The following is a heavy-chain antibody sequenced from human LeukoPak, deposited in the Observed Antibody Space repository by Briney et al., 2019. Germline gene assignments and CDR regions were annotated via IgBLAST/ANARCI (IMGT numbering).Heavy chain of an antibody. J-gene: IGHJ4*02. CDR1: GDSINGHY. V-gene: IGHV4-59*08. CDR2: IHYKGST. CDR3: ARRDTGWNYCDY. Sequence: PSETLSLTCTISGDSINGHYWSWIRQPPGKRLEWIGDIHYKGSTNYNLSLKSRVTISVDTSKNHLSLNLTSVLAADTAIYYCARRDTGWNYCDYWGQGILVTVYS. D-gene: IGHD6-19*01.